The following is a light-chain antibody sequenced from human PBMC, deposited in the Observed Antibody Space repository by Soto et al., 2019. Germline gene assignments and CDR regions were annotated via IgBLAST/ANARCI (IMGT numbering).Light chain of an antibody. CDR1: SSDVGGYNY. J-gene: IGLJ3*02. CDR3: SSYTSSSTRV. CDR2: EVS. Sequence: QSALTQPASVSGSPGQSITISCTGTSSDVGGYNYVSWYQQHTGKAPKLMIYEVSNRPSGVSNRFSGSKSGNTASLTISGRQAEDEADYYCSSYTSSSTRVFGGGTQLTVL. V-gene: IGLV2-14*01.